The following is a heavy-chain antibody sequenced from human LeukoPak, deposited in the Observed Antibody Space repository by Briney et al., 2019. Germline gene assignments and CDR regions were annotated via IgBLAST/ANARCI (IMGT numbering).Heavy chain of an antibody. D-gene: IGHD3-3*01. CDR1: GGSISSGGFY. V-gene: IGHV4-30-2*01. CDR3: ARAKGPPRYYDFWSGDYYFDY. Sequence: SETLSLTCTVSGGSISSGGFYWSWIRQPPGKGLEWIGYIYHSGNTYYNPSLKSRVTISVDRSKNQFSLMLSSVTAADTAVYYCARAKGPPRYYDFWSGDYYFDYWGQGTLVTVSS. J-gene: IGHJ4*02. CDR2: IYHSGNT.